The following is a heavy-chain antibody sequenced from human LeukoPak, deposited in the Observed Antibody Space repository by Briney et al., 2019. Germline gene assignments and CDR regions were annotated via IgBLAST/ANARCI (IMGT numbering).Heavy chain of an antibody. CDR2: IYYRGST. CDR3: ARQGYHGSGYIDY. D-gene: IGHD3-10*01. V-gene: IGHV4-39*01. Sequence: SETLSLTCTVSGGSISSGSYYWDWIRQPPGKGLEWIGSIYYRGSTYHNPALKSRVTISVDTSKNQFSLKLSSVTAADTAVYYCARQGYHGSGYIDYWGQGTLVTVSS. J-gene: IGHJ4*02. CDR1: GGSISSGSYY.